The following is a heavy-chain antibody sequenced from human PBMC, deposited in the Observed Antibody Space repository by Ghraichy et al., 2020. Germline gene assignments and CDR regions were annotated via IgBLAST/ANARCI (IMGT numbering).Heavy chain of an antibody. V-gene: IGHV1-2*04. J-gene: IGHJ6*02. D-gene: IGHD6-6*01. CDR3: ARASIAAHSSYYYYYYGMDV. CDR1: GYTFTGYY. CDR2: INPNSGGT. Sequence: ASVKVSCKASGYTFTGYYMHWVRQAPGQGLEWMGWINPNSGGTNYAQKFQGWVTMTRDTSISTAYMELSRLRSDDTAGYYCARASIAAHSSYYYYYYGMDVWGQGTTVTVSS.